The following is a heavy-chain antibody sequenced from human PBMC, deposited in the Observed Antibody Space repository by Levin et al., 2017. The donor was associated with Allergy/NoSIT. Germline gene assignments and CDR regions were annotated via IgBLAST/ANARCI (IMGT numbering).Heavy chain of an antibody. V-gene: IGHV3-30*18. CDR3: AKSRPVDTPTRYDQQVVPVYFDS. CDR2: ISYDGSNK. Sequence: SGGSLRLSCAASGFTFSSYGMHWVRQAPGKGLEWVAVISYDGSNKYYADSVKGRFTISRDNSKNTLYLQMNSLRAEDTAVYYCAKSRPVDTPTRYDQQVVPVYFDSWGRGTLVTVSS. J-gene: IGHJ4*01. CDR1: GFTFSSYG. D-gene: IGHD6-13*01.